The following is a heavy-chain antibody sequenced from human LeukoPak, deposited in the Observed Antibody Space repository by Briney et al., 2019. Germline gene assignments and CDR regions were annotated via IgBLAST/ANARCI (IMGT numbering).Heavy chain of an antibody. V-gene: IGHV3-21*01. Sequence: PGGSLRLSCAASGFTFSSYSMNWFRQAPAKGLEWVSSISSSSSYIYYADSVKGRFTISRDNAKNSLYLQMNSLRAEDTAVYYCARVEMTTVGFDAFDIWGQGTMVTVSS. CDR2: ISSSSSYI. CDR3: ARVEMTTVGFDAFDI. J-gene: IGHJ3*02. CDR1: GFTFSSYS. D-gene: IGHD4-23*01.